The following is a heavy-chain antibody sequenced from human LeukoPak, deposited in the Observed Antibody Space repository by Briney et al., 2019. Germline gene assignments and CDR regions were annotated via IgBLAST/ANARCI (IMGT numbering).Heavy chain of an antibody. CDR1: GFTFTNYA. V-gene: IGHV3-21*01. J-gene: IGHJ4*02. Sequence: PGGSLRLSCVASGFTFTNYAMNWVRQAPGKGLEWVSDISNSGINTYYIDSVRGRFSISRDNAMNSVFLQMNSLGVDDTAVYYCGRAFPPLRTASAGDLWGQGTLVTVSS. D-gene: IGHD3-16*01. CDR3: GRAFPPLRTASAGDL. CDR2: ISNSGINT.